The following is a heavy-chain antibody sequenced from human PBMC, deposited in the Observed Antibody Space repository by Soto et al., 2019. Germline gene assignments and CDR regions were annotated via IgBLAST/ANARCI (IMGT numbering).Heavy chain of an antibody. CDR3: ARDGPIQELGQAYQF. D-gene: IGHD4-4*01. J-gene: IGHJ1*01. Sequence: EVQLVESGGALVQPGGSLRLSCAASGFPFTVFWMSWVRRVPGKGLEWLANINQCGSETYYVDSVKGRFTISRDNAANLVYLEMNSLRAEDTAVYYCARDGPIQELGQAYQFWGQGTLVTVSS. CDR2: INQCGSET. CDR1: GFPFTVFW. V-gene: IGHV3-7*01.